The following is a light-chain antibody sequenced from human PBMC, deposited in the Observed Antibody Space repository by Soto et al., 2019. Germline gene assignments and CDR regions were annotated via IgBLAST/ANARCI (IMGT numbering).Light chain of an antibody. Sequence: EIVLTQSPGTLSLSPGERATLSCRASQSVSSSYLAWYQQKPGQAPRPLIYGASSRATGIPDRFSGSGSGTDFTLTISRLEPEDFVVYYCQQYGSSPFTFGQGTKLEIK. J-gene: IGKJ2*01. V-gene: IGKV3-20*01. CDR2: GAS. CDR3: QQYGSSPFT. CDR1: QSVSSSY.